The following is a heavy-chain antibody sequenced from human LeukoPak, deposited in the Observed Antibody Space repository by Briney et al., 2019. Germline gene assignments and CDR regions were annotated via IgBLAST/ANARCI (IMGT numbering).Heavy chain of an antibody. CDR2: IYHSGST. CDR1: GGSISSGGYS. D-gene: IGHD3-10*01. Sequence: SQTLSLTCAVSGGSISSGGYSWRWIRQPPGKGLEWIVYIYHSGSTYYNPSLKSRVAMSVDRSKNQFSLRLSSVTAADTAVYYCARGGDYYGSGSYDGDYFDYWGQGTLVTVSS. CDR3: ARGGDYYGSGSYDGDYFDY. J-gene: IGHJ4*02. V-gene: IGHV4-30-2*01.